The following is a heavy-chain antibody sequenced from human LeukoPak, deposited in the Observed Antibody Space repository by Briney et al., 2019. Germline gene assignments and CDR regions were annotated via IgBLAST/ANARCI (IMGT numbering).Heavy chain of an antibody. CDR3: ETYRQVLLPFES. J-gene: IGHJ4*02. Sequence: GGSLRLSCEASGFTFSTFAMIWVRQPPGKGLEWVSSIFPSGGEIHYADSVRGRFTISRDNSKSTLSLQMNSLRAEDTAIYYCETYRQVLLPFESWGQGTLVTVSS. CDR2: IFPSGGEI. CDR1: GFTFSTFA. D-gene: IGHD2-8*02. V-gene: IGHV3-23*01.